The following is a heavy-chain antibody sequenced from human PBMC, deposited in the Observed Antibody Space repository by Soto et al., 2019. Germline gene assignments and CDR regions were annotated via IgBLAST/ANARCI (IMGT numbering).Heavy chain of an antibody. J-gene: IGHJ5*02. Sequence: SETLSLTCAVYGGSFSGYYWSWIRQPPGKGLEWIGEINHSGSTNYNPSLKSRVTISVDTSKNQFSLKLSSVTAADTAVYYCARRSGSYSLRWFDPWGQGTLVTVSS. CDR2: INHSGST. CDR3: ARRSGSYSLRWFDP. CDR1: GGSFSGYY. D-gene: IGHD3-10*01. V-gene: IGHV4-34*01.